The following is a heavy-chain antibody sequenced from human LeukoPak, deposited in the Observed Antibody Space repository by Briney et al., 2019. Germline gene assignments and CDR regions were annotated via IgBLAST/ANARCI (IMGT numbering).Heavy chain of an antibody. D-gene: IGHD6-6*01. CDR2: INGDGSST. CDR1: GFTFSSYW. CDR3: ARDGTYSSSTYDY. Sequence: PGGSPRLSCAASGFTFSSYWMHWVRQAPGKGLVWVSRINGDGSSTSYADSVKGRFTISRDNAKNTLYLQMNSLRAEDTAVYYCARDGTYSSSTYDYWGQGTLVTVSS. V-gene: IGHV3-74*01. J-gene: IGHJ4*02.